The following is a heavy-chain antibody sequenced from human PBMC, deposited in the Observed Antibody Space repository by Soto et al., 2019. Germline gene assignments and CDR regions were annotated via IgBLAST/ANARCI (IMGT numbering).Heavy chain of an antibody. CDR1: GFTFSNYG. CDR3: AKEVWGSGWYVGDY. D-gene: IGHD6-19*01. Sequence: QVQLVESGGGVVQPGRSLRLSCAASGFTFSNYGMHWVRQAPGKGLDWVAVISYDGTNKYYADSVKGRFTISRDNSKNTLYLEMNSLRADDTAVYYCAKEVWGSGWYVGDYWGQGTLVTVSS. J-gene: IGHJ4*02. V-gene: IGHV3-30*18. CDR2: ISYDGTNK.